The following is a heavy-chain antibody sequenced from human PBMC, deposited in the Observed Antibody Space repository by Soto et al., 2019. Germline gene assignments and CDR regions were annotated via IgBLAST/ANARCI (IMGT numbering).Heavy chain of an antibody. Sequence: SETLSLTCAVYGGSFSGYYWSWIRQPPGKGLEWIGEINHSGSTNYNPSLKSRVTISVDTSKNQFSLKLSSVTAADTAVYYCAISIIGYCSGGSCKYDYWGQATLVTVSS. CDR1: GGSFSGYY. CDR2: INHSGST. J-gene: IGHJ4*02. CDR3: AISIIGYCSGGSCKYDY. V-gene: IGHV4-34*01. D-gene: IGHD2-15*01.